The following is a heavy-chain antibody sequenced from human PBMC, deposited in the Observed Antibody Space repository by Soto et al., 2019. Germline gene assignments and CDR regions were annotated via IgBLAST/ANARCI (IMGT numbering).Heavy chain of an antibody. CDR1: GFTFDDYA. CDR2: ISWNSGSI. V-gene: IGHV3-9*01. CDR3: AKGSPYYDFWIDY. Sequence: EVQLVESGGGLVQPGRSLRLSCAASGFTFDDYAMHWVRQAPGKGLEWVSGISWNSGSIGYADSVKGRFTISRDNAKNYLYLQMNSLRAEDTALYYCAKGSPYYDFWIDYWGQGTLVTVSS. D-gene: IGHD3-3*01. J-gene: IGHJ4*02.